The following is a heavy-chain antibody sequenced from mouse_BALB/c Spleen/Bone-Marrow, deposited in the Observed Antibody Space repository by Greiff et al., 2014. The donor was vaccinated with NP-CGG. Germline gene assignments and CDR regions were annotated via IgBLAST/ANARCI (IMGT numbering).Heavy chain of an antibody. CDR2: IWSGGST. D-gene: IGHD3-3*01. J-gene: IGHJ3*01. V-gene: IGHV2-2*02. CDR1: GFSLTSYG. Sequence: QVQLQQSGPGLVQPSQSLSITCPVSGFSLTSYGVHWVRQSPGKGLDWLGVIWSGGSTDYNAAFISRLSIIKDNSKSQVFFKMNSLQANDTAIYYCARNGDAWFAYWGQGTLVTVSA. CDR3: ARNGDAWFAY.